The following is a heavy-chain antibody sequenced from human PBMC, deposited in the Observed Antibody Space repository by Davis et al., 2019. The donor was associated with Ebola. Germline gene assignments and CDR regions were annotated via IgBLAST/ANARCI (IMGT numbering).Heavy chain of an antibody. CDR1: EFTFSNYG. D-gene: IGHD1-26*01. J-gene: IGHJ6*02. CDR2: ISAGGTAP. CDR3: ARCLSYSGRYYDFHYGLDV. V-gene: IGHV3-23*01. Sequence: GESLKISCVASEFTFSNYGMTWVRQAPGKGLEWVSSISAGGTAPYYADSVKGRFTISRDRSKNTVYLQMSSLRAEDTAVYYCARCLSYSGRYYDFHYGLDVWGQGTTVTVSS.